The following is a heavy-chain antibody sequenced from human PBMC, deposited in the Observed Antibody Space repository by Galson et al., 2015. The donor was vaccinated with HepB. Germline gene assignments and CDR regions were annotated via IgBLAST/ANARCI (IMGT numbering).Heavy chain of an antibody. V-gene: IGHV3-23*01. CDR2: ISGSGGGT. D-gene: IGHD2-2*01. Sequence: SLRLSCAASGFTFSSYAMSWVRQAPGKGLEWVSTISGSGGGTYYADSVKGRFTISRDNSKNTMYLQMNSLRAEDTAVYYCAKSCIGTTSCYAEWGQGTLVTVSS. CDR3: AKSCIGTTSCYAE. CDR1: GFTFSSYA. J-gene: IGHJ4*02.